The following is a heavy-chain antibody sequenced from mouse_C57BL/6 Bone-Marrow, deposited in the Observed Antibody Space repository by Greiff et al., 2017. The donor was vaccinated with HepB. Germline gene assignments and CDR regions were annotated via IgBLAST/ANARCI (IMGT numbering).Heavy chain of an antibody. D-gene: IGHD2-2*01. J-gene: IGHJ3*01. V-gene: IGHV5-4*01. Sequence: EVQGVESGGGLVKPGGSLKLSCAASGFTFSSYAMSWVRQTPEKRLEWVATISDGGSYTYYPDNVKGRFTISRDNAKNNLYLQMSQLKSEDTAMYYGARDSFSWADGYAWFAYWGQGTLVTVSA. CDR3: ARDSFSWADGYAWFAY. CDR1: GFTFSSYA. CDR2: ISDGGSYT.